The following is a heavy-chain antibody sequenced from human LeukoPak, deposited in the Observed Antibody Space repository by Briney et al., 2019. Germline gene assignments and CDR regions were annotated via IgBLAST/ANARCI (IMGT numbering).Heavy chain of an antibody. D-gene: IGHD6-19*01. CDR2: IKQDGSEK. V-gene: IGHV3-7*01. CDR3: ARDRGIAVAGTFDY. CDR1: GFTFSSYW. Sequence: PGGSLRLSCAASGFTFSSYWMSWVRQAPGKGLEWVANIKQDGSEKYYVDSVKGRFTISRDNAKNSLYLQMNGLRAEDTAVYYCARDRGIAVAGTFDYWGQGTLVTVSS. J-gene: IGHJ4*02.